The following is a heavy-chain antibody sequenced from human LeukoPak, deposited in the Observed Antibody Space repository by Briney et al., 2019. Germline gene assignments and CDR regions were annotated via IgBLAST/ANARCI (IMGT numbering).Heavy chain of an antibody. D-gene: IGHD2-2*01. CDR1: GYTFTGYY. J-gene: IGHJ5*02. CDR3: ARYCSSTSCSIYNWFDP. V-gene: IGHV1-2*02. Sequence: ASVKVSCKASGYTFTGYYMHWVRQAPGQGLEWMGWINPNSGGTNYAQKFQGRVTMTRDTSISTAYMELSRLRSDDTAVYYSARYCSSTSCSIYNWFDPWGQGALVTVSS. CDR2: INPNSGGT.